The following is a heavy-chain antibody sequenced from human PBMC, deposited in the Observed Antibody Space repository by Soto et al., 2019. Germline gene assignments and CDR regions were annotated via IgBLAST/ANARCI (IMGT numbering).Heavy chain of an antibody. J-gene: IGHJ4*02. CDR2: TYYRSKWYN. V-gene: IGHV6-1*01. D-gene: IGHD1-1*01. CDR1: GDSVSSNSAA. CDR3: ARGGVFRQPPFDY. Sequence: SQTLSLTCAISGDSVSSNSAAWSWIRQSPSRGLEWLGRTYYRSKWYNDYAVSEKSRITINPDTSKNQFSLQLNSVTPEDTAVYYCARGGVFRQPPFDYWGQGTLVTVSS.